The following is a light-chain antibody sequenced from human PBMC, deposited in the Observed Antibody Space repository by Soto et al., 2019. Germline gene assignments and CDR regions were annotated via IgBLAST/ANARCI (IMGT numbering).Light chain of an antibody. J-gene: IGKJ4*01. CDR3: QQYANSPLT. CDR2: DAS. CDR1: QSVSNNY. Sequence: EDVLTQSPGTLSLSPGERATLSCRASQSVSNNYLGWFQQKPGQTPRLLIFDASNRATGIPARFSGSGSGTDFTLTISRLEPEDFAMYYCQQYANSPLTFGGGTRVEI. V-gene: IGKV3-20*01.